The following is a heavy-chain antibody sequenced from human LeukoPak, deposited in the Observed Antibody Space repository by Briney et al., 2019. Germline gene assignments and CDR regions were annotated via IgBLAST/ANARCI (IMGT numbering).Heavy chain of an antibody. V-gene: IGHV3-43D*03. J-gene: IGHJ1*01. CDR3: AGGEYFQH. CDR1: GFTFSSYG. Sequence: GGSLRLSCAASGFTFSSYGMHWVRQAPGKGLEWVSLISWDGGSTYYADSVKGRFTISRDNSKNSLYLQMNSLRAEDTALYYCAGGEYFQHWGQGTLVTVSS. D-gene: IGHD3-10*01. CDR2: ISWDGGST.